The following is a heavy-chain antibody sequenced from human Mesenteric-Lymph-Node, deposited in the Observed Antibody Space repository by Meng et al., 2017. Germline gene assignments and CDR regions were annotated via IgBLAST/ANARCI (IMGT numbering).Heavy chain of an antibody. J-gene: IGHJ3*02. CDR2: VSASSEST. CDR3: AKGNQELGDAFDI. D-gene: IGHD7-27*01. Sequence: GESLKISCAASGFTISTYAMNWVRQAPGKGLDWVSAVSASSESTYYADSVNGRFTSSRDNSKNTVYLQMNSLRAEDTAIYYCAKGNQELGDAFDIWGQGTMVTVSS. V-gene: IGHV3-23*01. CDR1: GFTISTYA.